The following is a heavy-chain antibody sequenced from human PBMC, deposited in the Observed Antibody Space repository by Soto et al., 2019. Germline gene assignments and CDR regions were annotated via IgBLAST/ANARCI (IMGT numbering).Heavy chain of an antibody. D-gene: IGHD3-16*01. CDR1: GFTFSSYG. V-gene: IGHV3-33*01. CDR2: IWYDGSNK. CDR3: ARGMKGDPDAFDI. Sequence: HPGGCLRLSCAASGFTFSSYGMHWVRQAPGKGLEWVAVIWYDGSNKYYADSVKGRFTISRDNSKNTLYLQMNSLRAEDTAVYYCARGMKGDPDAFDIWGQGTMVTVSS. J-gene: IGHJ3*02.